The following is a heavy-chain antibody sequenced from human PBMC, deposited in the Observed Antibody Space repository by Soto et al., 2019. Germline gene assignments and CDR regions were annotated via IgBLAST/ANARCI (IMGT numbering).Heavy chain of an antibody. CDR2: INPILSMS. J-gene: IGHJ4*02. V-gene: IGHV1-69*02. D-gene: IGHD3-10*01. CDR1: GDTFTFYS. CDR3: ASSYGSGYRAFDY. Sequence: QVQLVQSGAEVKRPGSSVKVSCKASGDTFTFYSINWVRQAPGLGLEWMGRINPILSMSNYAQRFQGRFTMTAEKSTSTAYMELSSLSSYDTAIYYCASSYGSGYRAFDYWGQGALVTVSS.